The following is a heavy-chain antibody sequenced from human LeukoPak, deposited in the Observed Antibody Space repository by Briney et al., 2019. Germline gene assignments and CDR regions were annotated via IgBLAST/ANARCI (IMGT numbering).Heavy chain of an antibody. Sequence: GGSLRLSCAASGFTFSSYGMHWVRQAPGKGLEWVAVIWYDGSNKYYADSVKGRFTISRDNSKNTLYLQMNSLRAEDTAVYYCARGARRHYYGSGDHFDYWGQGTLVTVSS. CDR1: GFTFSSYG. CDR3: ARGARRHYYGSGDHFDY. D-gene: IGHD3-10*01. CDR2: IWYDGSNK. V-gene: IGHV3-33*01. J-gene: IGHJ4*02.